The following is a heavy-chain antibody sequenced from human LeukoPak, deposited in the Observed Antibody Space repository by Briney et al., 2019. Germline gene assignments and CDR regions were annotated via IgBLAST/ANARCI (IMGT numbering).Heavy chain of an antibody. CDR3: ATTYDYTSVGYDY. V-gene: IGHV4-39*01. Sequence: PSETLSLTCTVSGGSISSSSYHWGWIRQPPGQGLEWIGSIYFSGTTFYNPSLKSRVTISVDTSKNQFSLNVSSVTAADTAVYYCATTYDYTSVGYDYWGQGTLVTVSS. D-gene: IGHD6-19*01. CDR1: GGSISSSSYH. J-gene: IGHJ4*02. CDR2: IYFSGTT.